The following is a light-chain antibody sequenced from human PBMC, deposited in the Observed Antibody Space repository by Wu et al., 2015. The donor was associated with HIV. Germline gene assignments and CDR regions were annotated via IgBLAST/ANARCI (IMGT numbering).Light chain of an antibody. Sequence: EIELTQSPGTLSLSPGERVTLSCRASQSVSSSYLAWYQQRPGQAPRLLIFGASSRATGIPDRFSGSGSGTDFTLTITRLEPEDFAVYYCQQYGSSPTFGGGTKVEI. CDR2: GAS. CDR1: QSVSSSY. CDR3: QQYGSSPT. J-gene: IGKJ4*01. V-gene: IGKV3-20*01.